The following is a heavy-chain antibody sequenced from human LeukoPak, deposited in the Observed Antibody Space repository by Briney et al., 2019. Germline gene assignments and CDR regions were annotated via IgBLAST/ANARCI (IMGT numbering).Heavy chain of an antibody. CDR2: THHGGSP. CDR3: TRNGDYNLDY. Sequence: PSETLSLTCAVYGGSFSVYYWSWIRQPPGKGLEWIGETHHGGSPSYNPSLKSRVTISLDTSKNQLSLKLSSVTATDTAVYYCTRNGDYNLDYWGQGALVTVSS. CDR1: GGSFSVYY. J-gene: IGHJ4*02. V-gene: IGHV4-34*01. D-gene: IGHD4-17*01.